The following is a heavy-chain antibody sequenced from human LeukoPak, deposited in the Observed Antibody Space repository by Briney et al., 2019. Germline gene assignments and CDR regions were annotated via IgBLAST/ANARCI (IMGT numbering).Heavy chain of an antibody. V-gene: IGHV3-23*01. J-gene: IGHJ3*02. Sequence: GGSLRLSCAASGFTFSSYAMSWVHQAPGKGLEWVSAISGSSGSTYYADSVKGRFTISRDNSKNTLYLQMNSLRAEDTAVYYCAKVRSIAARPDAFDIWGQGTMVTVSS. CDR1: GFTFSSYA. D-gene: IGHD6-6*01. CDR2: ISGSSGST. CDR3: AKVRSIAARPDAFDI.